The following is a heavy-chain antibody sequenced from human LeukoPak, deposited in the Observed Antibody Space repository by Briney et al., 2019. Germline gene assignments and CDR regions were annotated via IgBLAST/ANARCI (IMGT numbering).Heavy chain of an antibody. Sequence: SQTLSLTPAIPGDTVSSNSAAWNWTRQSPSRGLEWLGRTYYGPKWYNDYGVSVKSRITINADTSKNQFSMPLSSVTAADTAVYYCARIHRYCSGGACYVLDNWGQGTLGAVSS. D-gene: IGHD2-15*01. V-gene: IGHV6-1*01. CDR2: TYYGPKWYN. CDR1: GDTVSSNSAA. J-gene: IGHJ4*02. CDR3: ARIHRYCSGGACYVLDN.